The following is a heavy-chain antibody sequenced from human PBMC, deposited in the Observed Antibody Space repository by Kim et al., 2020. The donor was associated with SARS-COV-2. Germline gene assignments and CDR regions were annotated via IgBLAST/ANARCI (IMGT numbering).Heavy chain of an antibody. J-gene: IGHJ6*02. D-gene: IGHD3-10*01. Sequence: GGSLRLSCAASGFTFSSYAMHWVRQAPGKGLEWVAVISYDGSNKYYADSVKGRFTISRDNSKNTLYLQMNSLRAEDTAVYYCARDGYGSGSYYNPLYYYYYGMDVWGQGTTVTVSS. CDR2: ISYDGSNK. V-gene: IGHV3-30*04. CDR3: ARDGYGSGSYYNPLYYYYYGMDV. CDR1: GFTFSSYA.